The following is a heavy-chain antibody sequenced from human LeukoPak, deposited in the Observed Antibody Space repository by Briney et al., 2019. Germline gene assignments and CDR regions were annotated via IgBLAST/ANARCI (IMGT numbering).Heavy chain of an antibody. D-gene: IGHD3-9*01. CDR1: GGTFSSYA. Sequence: SVKVSCKASGGTFSSYAISWVRPAPAQGLEWMAGVIPIFGTANYAQKFQGRVTITADESTSTAYMELSSLRSEDTAVYYCARAHQSRYYYGMDVWGQGTTVTVSS. V-gene: IGHV1-69*13. J-gene: IGHJ6*02. CDR2: VIPIFGTA. CDR3: ARAHQSRYYYGMDV.